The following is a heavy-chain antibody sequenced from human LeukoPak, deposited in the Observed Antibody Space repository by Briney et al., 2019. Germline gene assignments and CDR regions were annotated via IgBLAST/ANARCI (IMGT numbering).Heavy chain of an antibody. CDR2: IYYSGST. CDR1: GGSISSYY. D-gene: IGHD5-12*01. CDR3: ARVEPYSGYFFDY. V-gene: IGHV4-59*01. J-gene: IGHJ4*02. Sequence: SETLSLTCTVSGGSISSYYWSWIRQPPGKGLEWIGYIYYSGSTNYNPSLKSRVTISVDTSKNQFSLKLSSVTAADTAVYYCARVEPYSGYFFDYWGQGTLVAVSS.